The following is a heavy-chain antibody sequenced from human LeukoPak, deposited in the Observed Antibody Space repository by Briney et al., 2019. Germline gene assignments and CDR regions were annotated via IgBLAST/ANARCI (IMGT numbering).Heavy chain of an antibody. CDR3: ARLRGSSCMDV. Sequence: GSLRLSCAASGFTFSNYWMSWVRQAPGKGLEWVANIKQDGSEKYYVDSVKGRFTISRDNAKNSLYLQMNSLRAEDTAVYYCARLRGSSCMDVWGKGTTVTVSS. D-gene: IGHD6-6*01. CDR2: IKQDGSEK. J-gene: IGHJ6*03. V-gene: IGHV3-7*01. CDR1: GFTFSNYW.